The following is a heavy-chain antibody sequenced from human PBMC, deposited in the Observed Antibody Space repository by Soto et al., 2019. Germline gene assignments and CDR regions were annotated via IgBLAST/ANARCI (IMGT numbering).Heavy chain of an antibody. CDR2: IIPIFGTA. D-gene: IGHD6-13*01. Sequence: QVQLVQSGAEVKKPGSSVKVSCKASGGTFSSYAISWVRQAPGQGLEWMGGIIPIFGTANYAQKFQGRVTITADESTSTAYMGLSSLRSEDTAVYHCARASGIAAAGDYYYGMDVWGQGTTVTVSS. J-gene: IGHJ6*02. CDR3: ARASGIAAAGDYYYGMDV. V-gene: IGHV1-69*01. CDR1: GGTFSSYA.